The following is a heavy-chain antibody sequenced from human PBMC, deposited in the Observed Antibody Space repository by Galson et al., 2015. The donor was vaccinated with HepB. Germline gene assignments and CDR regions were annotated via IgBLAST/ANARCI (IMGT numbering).Heavy chain of an antibody. J-gene: IGHJ5*02. D-gene: IGHD6-13*01. Sequence: SLRLSCAASGFTFSTYVMHWVRQAPGKGLEWVACISYDGSDKYYADSVKGRFTISRDNSKNTLFLQMSSLRAEDTAVYYCASGTWYSSYWYVGTSGSWGQGTLVTVSS. CDR3: ASGTWYSSYWYVGTSGS. CDR2: ISYDGSDK. CDR1: GFTFSTYV. V-gene: IGHV3-30*03.